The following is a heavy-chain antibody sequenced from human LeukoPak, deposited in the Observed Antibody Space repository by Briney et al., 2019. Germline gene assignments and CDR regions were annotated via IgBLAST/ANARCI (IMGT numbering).Heavy chain of an antibody. V-gene: IGHV4-59*11. J-gene: IGHJ4*02. D-gene: IGHD3/OR15-3a*01. CDR2: IYYSGST. CDR3: TRWTHYQPFDY. Sequence: PSETLSLTCTVSGGSISSHYWSWVRQPPGKGLEWLGYIYYSGSTNYNPSLKSRVTISVDTSKNQFSLKLSSVTAADTAVYYCTRWTHYQPFDYWAREPWSPSPQ. CDR1: GGSISSHY.